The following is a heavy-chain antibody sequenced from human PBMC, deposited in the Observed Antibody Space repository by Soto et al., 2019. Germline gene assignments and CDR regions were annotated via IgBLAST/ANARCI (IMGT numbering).Heavy chain of an antibody. CDR1: GDTFSSYW. Sequence: PGESLKISCKGSGDTFSSYWIGWVRQMPGKGLEWMGIVYAGDSDARYSPSFQGQVIFSADRSIITVYLQWNSLKASDTATYYCARQNSRNWVDPWGQGTLVTVSS. D-gene: IGHD5-18*01. CDR3: ARQNSRNWVDP. J-gene: IGHJ5*02. V-gene: IGHV5-51*01. CDR2: VYAGDSDA.